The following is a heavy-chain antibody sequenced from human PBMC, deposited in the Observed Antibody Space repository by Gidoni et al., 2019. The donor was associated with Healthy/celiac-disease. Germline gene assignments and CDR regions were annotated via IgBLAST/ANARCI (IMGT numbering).Heavy chain of an antibody. CDR2: ISSSSSYI. J-gene: IGHJ4*02. CDR3: AREGGYSGYGY. V-gene: IGHV3-21*01. D-gene: IGHD5-12*01. CDR1: GFTFSSHS. Sequence: EVQLVESGGGLVKPGGSLRLSCAASGFTFSSHSMKWVRQAPGKGLEWVSSISSSSSYIYYADSVKGRFTISRDNAKNSLYRQMNSLRAEDTAVYYCAREGGYSGYGYWGQGTLVTVSS.